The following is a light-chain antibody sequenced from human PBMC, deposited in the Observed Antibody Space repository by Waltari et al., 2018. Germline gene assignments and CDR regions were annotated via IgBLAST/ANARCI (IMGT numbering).Light chain of an antibody. J-gene: IGLJ7*01. Sequence: QSVLTQPPSVSAAPGQRVTISCSGGSSTIGNNYVSWYRPFPGTAPKLLLYENTERPSGIPGRFSGSKSGTSATLDITGLQAGDEADYYCGTWDSSLSGAVFGGGTHLTVL. CDR2: ENT. V-gene: IGLV1-51*02. CDR1: SSTIGNNY. CDR3: GTWDSSLSGAV.